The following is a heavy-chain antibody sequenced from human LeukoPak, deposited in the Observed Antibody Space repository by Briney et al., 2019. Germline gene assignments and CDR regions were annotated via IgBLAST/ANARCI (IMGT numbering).Heavy chain of an antibody. J-gene: IGHJ4*02. D-gene: IGHD7-27*01. CDR2: IGNNGGGI. CDR3: AIDPNWGTHS. V-gene: IGHV3-23*01. CDR1: GFTFSTYT. Sequence: GGSLRLSCAASGFTFSTYTMYWVCHPPGKRLEWVSIIGNNGGGIHYADSVRGRFTISRDNSKNALYLQMNSLRVEDTAVYYCAIDPNWGTHSWGQGVLVTVSS.